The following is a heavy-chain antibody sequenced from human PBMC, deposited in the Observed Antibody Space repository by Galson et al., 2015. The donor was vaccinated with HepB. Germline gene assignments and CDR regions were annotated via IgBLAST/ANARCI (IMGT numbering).Heavy chain of an antibody. Sequence: SETLSLTCTVSGDSIRSPYWSWIRQSPEKGLEYLGYISYNGRTNYNPSLESRVTISLDTSKKQFSLKLKSVTTADTAVYYCASLKTAIFTGSHFDYWGQGTLVTVSS. J-gene: IGHJ4*02. V-gene: IGHV4-59*11. CDR3: ASLKTAIFTGSHFDY. CDR1: GDSIRSPY. D-gene: IGHD3-3*01. CDR2: ISYNGRT.